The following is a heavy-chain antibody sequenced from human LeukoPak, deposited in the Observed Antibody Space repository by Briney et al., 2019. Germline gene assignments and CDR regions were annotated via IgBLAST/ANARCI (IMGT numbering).Heavy chain of an antibody. CDR2: TNQCGSA. D-gene: IGHD6-13*01. CDR3: ARHKENVVAAGTGWFDP. CDR1: GGSFIDYY. V-gene: IGHV4-34*01. J-gene: IGHJ5*02. Sequence: SETLSLTCAVYGGSFIDYYWSWIRQPPGRGLEWIGETNQCGSANYNPSLKSRATMSVQTSSKQFSLKLSSVTAADTAVYYCARHKENVVAAGTGWFDPWGQGTLVTVSS.